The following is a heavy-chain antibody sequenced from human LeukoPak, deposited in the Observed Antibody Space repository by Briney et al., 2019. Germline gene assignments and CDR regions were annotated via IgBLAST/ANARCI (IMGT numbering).Heavy chain of an antibody. CDR3: ARDPTGIAVAGTGTYFDY. D-gene: IGHD6-19*01. CDR2: INAGNGNT. Sequence: GASVKVSCKASGYTFTSYAMHWVRQAPGQRLEWMGWINAGNGNTKYSQKLQGRVTITRDTSASTAYMELSSLRSEDTAVYYCARDPTGIAVAGTGTYFDYWGQGTLVTVSS. V-gene: IGHV1-3*01. CDR1: GYTFTSYA. J-gene: IGHJ4*02.